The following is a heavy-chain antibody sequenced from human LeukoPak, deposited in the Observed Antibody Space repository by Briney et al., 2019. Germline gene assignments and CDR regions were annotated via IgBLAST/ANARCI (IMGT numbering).Heavy chain of an antibody. J-gene: IGHJ4*02. CDR1: GFTFSSYA. Sequence: GGSLRLSCAASGFTFSSYAMHWVRQAPGKGLEWVAVISYDGSNKYYADSVKGRFSISRDNSKNTLYLQMNSLRAEDTAVYYCARVHSGSYLAYWGQGTLVTVSS. V-gene: IGHV3-30-3*01. CDR3: ARVHSGSYLAY. D-gene: IGHD1-26*01. CDR2: ISYDGSNK.